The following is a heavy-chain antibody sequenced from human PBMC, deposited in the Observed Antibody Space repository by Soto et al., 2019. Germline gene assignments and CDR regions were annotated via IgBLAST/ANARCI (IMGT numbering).Heavy chain of an antibody. CDR2: VYYTGST. CDR1: GDSIGRYY. CDR3: EREGVLPYDSGSYSNAYYFDY. Sequence: PSETLSLTCSVSGDSIGRYYWSWIRQPPGKGLEWLGYVYYTGSTNYNPPLKSRVAISVDTSKSQFSLKLSSVTAEDTAVYYCEREGVLPYDSGSYSNAYYFDYWGQGALVTVSS. D-gene: IGHD3-10*01. V-gene: IGHV4-59*01. J-gene: IGHJ4*02.